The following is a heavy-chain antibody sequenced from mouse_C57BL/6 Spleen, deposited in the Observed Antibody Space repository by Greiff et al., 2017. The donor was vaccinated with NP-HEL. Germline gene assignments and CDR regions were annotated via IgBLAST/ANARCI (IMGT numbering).Heavy chain of an antibody. J-gene: IGHJ1*03. CDR3: ARHPYGSSYEYFDV. CDR1: GFTFSDYG. D-gene: IGHD1-1*01. Sequence: EVHLVESGGGLVQPGGSLKLSCAASGFTFSDYGMAWVRQAPRKGPEWVAFISNLAYSIYYADTVTGRFTITRENAKNTLYLEMSSLRSEDTAMYYCARHPYGSSYEYFDVWGTGTTVTVSS. V-gene: IGHV5-15*01. CDR2: ISNLAYSI.